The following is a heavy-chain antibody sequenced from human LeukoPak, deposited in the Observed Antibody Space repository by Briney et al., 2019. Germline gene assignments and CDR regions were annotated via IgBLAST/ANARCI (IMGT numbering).Heavy chain of an antibody. V-gene: IGHV3-74*01. CDR2: INSDGRST. CDR1: GFTFSSSW. J-gene: IGHJ4*02. CDR3: AKAFSPFDY. Sequence: GGSLRLSCAASGFTFSSSWMHWVRQATGKGLVWVSRINSDGRSTSYADSVKGRFTISRDNAKNTLYLQMNSLRAEDTAKYYCAKAFSPFDYWGQGTLVTVSS.